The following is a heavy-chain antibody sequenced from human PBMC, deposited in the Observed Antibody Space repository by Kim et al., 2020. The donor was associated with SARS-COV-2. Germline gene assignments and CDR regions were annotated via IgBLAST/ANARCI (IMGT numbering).Heavy chain of an antibody. Sequence: ASVKVSCKTSGYDFKSNGINWVRQAPGQGLEWMGWISTEHGNTNYARNLQDRVTLTTDTSTNTAYMELRSLTSDDTAVYYCNVARRSFDHWGQGTLVTVSS. D-gene: IGHD3-10*02. CDR2: ISTEHGNT. V-gene: IGHV1-18*01. CDR3: NVARRSFDH. CDR1: GYDFKSNG. J-gene: IGHJ4*02.